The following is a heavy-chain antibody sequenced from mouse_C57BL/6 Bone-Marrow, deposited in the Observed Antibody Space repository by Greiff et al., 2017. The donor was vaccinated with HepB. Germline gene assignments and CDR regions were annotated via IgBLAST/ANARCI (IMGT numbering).Heavy chain of an antibody. CDR3: ARGDYGSSYDWYFDV. V-gene: IGHV1-64*01. CDR2: IHPNSGST. J-gene: IGHJ1*03. D-gene: IGHD1-1*01. Sequence: QVQLQQPGAELVKPGASVKLSCKASGYTFTSYWMHWVKQRPGQGLEWIGMIHPNSGSTNYNEKFKSKVTLTVDKSSSTAYMQLSSLTSEDSAVYYCARGDYGSSYDWYFDVWGTGTTVTVSS. CDR1: GYTFTSYW.